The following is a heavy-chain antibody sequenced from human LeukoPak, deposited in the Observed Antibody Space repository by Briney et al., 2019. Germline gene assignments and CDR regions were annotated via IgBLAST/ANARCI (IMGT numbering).Heavy chain of an antibody. CDR3: AREKRVAGTWDFQH. D-gene: IGHD6-19*01. Sequence: HAGGSLRLSCAASGFTFSSYAMSWVRQAPGKGLEWVSAISGSGGSTYYADSVKGRFTISRDNAKNSLYLQMNSLRAEDTAVYYCAREKRVAGTWDFQHWGQGTLVTVSS. CDR1: GFTFSSYA. CDR2: ISGSGGST. V-gene: IGHV3-23*01. J-gene: IGHJ1*01.